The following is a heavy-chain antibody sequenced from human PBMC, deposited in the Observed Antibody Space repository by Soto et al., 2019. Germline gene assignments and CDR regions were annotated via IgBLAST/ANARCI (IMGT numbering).Heavy chain of an antibody. D-gene: IGHD2-15*01. V-gene: IGHV3-23*01. Sequence: PERSLRRSCAPAAFTFTSYATSWVRHAPGNGMEWASAISASGGSTYYANFVQGRFTISRDTSKNTLYLQMNSLRAEDTAVYYCAKEKATARWRDAFDIWGQGTMVTVSS. CDR2: ISASGGST. J-gene: IGHJ3*02. CDR1: AFTFTSYA. CDR3: AKEKATARWRDAFDI.